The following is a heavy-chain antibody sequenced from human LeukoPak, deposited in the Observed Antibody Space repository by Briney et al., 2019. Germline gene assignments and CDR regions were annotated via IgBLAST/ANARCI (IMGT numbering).Heavy chain of an antibody. V-gene: IGHV3-64*02. CDR2: ISSNGGTT. J-gene: IGHJ4*02. D-gene: IGHD6-13*01. CDR1: GFTFSSYA. Sequence: GGSLRLSCAASGFTFSSYAMHWVPLSPGKGLEYVSGISSNGGTTSYADSVQGRFTISRDNSKNTLYLQMGSLRGEDMAVYYCVGFRATAGLYWGQGTLVTVSS. CDR3: VGFRATAGLY.